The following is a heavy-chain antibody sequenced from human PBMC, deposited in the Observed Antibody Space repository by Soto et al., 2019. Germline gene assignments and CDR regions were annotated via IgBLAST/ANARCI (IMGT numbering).Heavy chain of an antibody. Sequence: EVQLVETGGGLIQPGGSLRLSCAASGFTVSSNYMSWVRQAPGKGLEWVSVIYSGGSTYYADSVKVRFTISRDNSKNTLYLQMNSLRAEDTAVYYCAREGGYYDSSGYYNHDAFDIWGQGTMVTVSS. CDR2: IYSGGST. CDR1: GFTVSSNY. J-gene: IGHJ3*02. D-gene: IGHD3-22*01. CDR3: AREGGYYDSSGYYNHDAFDI. V-gene: IGHV3-53*02.